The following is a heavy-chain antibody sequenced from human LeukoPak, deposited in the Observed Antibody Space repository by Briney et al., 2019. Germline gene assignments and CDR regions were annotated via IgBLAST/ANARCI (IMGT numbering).Heavy chain of an antibody. Sequence: GGSLRLSCAASRFTFSNYGMHWVRQAPGKGLEWVAVISYDGSNLYYADSVKGRFTISRDNSKNTLFLQMNSLRAEDTAVYYCAKDISGWFGYNYYGMDVWGQGTTVTVSS. CDR3: AKDISGWFGYNYYGMDV. CDR1: RFTFSNYG. CDR2: ISYDGSNL. D-gene: IGHD6-19*01. J-gene: IGHJ6*02. V-gene: IGHV3-30*18.